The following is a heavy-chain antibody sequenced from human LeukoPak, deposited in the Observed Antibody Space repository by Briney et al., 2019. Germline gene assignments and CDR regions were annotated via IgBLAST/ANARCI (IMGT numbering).Heavy chain of an antibody. D-gene: IGHD3-10*01. CDR2: ISAYNGNT. Sequence: GASVKVSCKASGYTFSSYAMNWVRQAPGQGLEWMGWISAYNGNTNYAQKLQGRVTMTTDTSTSTAYMELRSLRSDDTAVYYCARDRITMVRGVITTDAFDIWGQGTMVTVSS. V-gene: IGHV1-18*01. CDR3: ARDRITMVRGVITTDAFDI. CDR1: GYTFSSYA. J-gene: IGHJ3*02.